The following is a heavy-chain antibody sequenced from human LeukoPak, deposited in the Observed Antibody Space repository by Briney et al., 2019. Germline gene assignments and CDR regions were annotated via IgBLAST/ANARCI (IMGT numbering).Heavy chain of an antibody. Sequence: PGGSLRLSCAASGFTFNSHWMHWVRQGPGQGLVWVSRINGDGRSTTYADSVKGRFTISRDNSKNTLYLQMNSLKAEDTAVYYCAKGWTSIKYDSWGQGTLVTVSS. V-gene: IGHV3-74*03. D-gene: IGHD3/OR15-3a*01. CDR1: GFTFNSHW. J-gene: IGHJ4*02. CDR2: INGDGRST. CDR3: AKGWTSIKYDS.